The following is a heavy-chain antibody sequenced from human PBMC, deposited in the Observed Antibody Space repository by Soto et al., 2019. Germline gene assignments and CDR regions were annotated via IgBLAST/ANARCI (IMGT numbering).Heavy chain of an antibody. V-gene: IGHV1-69*05. Sequence: QVQLVQSGAEVKKPGSSVKVSCKASGGTFSTYVISWVRQAPGQGLEWMGGIIPVFATTNYAQKFQGRVTITPDESTRTGYRELNSLRSEDTAVYYCARGRIAGAATDFYYYGMDVWGQGTSVTVSS. D-gene: IGHD1-26*01. CDR1: GGTFSTYV. CDR3: ARGRIAGAATDFYYYGMDV. J-gene: IGHJ6*02. CDR2: IIPVFATT.